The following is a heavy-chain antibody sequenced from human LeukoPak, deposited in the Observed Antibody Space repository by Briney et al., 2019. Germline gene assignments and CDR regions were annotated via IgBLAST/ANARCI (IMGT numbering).Heavy chain of an antibody. V-gene: IGHV1-18*01. J-gene: IGHJ6*02. CDR3: ARVHSPYYGIDV. CDR1: VYTFTTYG. CDR2: ISAYNGNT. Sequence: ASVKVSSTASVYTFTTYGISWVRQAPGQGLEWMGWISAYNGNTNYAQKFQGRVTMTTDTSTSTAYMELRSLRSDDTAVYYCARVHSPYYGIDVWGQGTTVTVSS. D-gene: IGHD5-18*01.